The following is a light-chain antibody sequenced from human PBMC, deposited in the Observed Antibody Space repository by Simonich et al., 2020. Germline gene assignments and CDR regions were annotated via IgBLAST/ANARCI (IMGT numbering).Light chain of an antibody. CDR2: WES. CDR3: QQYYSTPIT. J-gene: IGKJ5*01. V-gene: IGKV4-1*01. CDR1: QSVLYSSNNKNY. Sequence: DIVMTQSPDSLAVSLGERATINCKSSQSVLYSSNNKNYLAWYQQKPGQPPKLLIYWESTRESEVPDRFSGSGSGTDFTLTISSLQAEDVAVYYCQQYYSTPITFGQGTRLEIK.